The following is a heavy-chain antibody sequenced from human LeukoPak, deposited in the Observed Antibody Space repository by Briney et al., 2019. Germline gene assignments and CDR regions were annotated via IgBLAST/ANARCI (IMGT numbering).Heavy chain of an antibody. CDR1: GFTVSSNY. CDR3: ARFIAAPYYFDY. J-gene: IGHJ4*02. CDR2: ISLNSGSI. V-gene: IGHV3-20*04. Sequence: GGSLRLSCAASGFTVSSNYMTWVRQAPGKGLEWVSGISLNSGSIGYADSVKGRFTISRDNAKNSLYLQMNSLRAEDTAVYYCARFIAAPYYFDYWGRGTLVTVSS. D-gene: IGHD6-13*01.